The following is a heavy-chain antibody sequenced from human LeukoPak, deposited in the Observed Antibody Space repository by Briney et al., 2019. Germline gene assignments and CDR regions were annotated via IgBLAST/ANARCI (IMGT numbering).Heavy chain of an antibody. CDR2: IKQDGSEK. CDR1: GFTFSSYW. J-gene: IGHJ5*02. CDR3: ARNSGSYP. V-gene: IGHV3-7*01. Sequence: GRSLRLSCAASGFTFSSYWMTCVRHAPGKGLEWVANIKQDGSEKYYVYSVKGRFTISRDNAKNSLYLQMNSLRAEDTAVYYCARNSGSYPWGQGTLVTVSS. D-gene: IGHD1-26*01.